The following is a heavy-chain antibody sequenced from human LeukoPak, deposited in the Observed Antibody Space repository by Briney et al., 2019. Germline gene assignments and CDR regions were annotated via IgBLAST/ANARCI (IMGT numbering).Heavy chain of an antibody. CDR3: AKQMAVDYFDY. Sequence: GGSLRLSCAASGFTFSSYAMHWVRQAPGKGLEWVAVISYDGSNKYYADSVKGRFTISRDNSKNTAYLQMYSLRAEDTAVYYCAKQMAVDYFDYWGQGTLVTVSS. CDR2: ISYDGSNK. CDR1: GFTFSSYA. J-gene: IGHJ4*02. V-gene: IGHV3-30-3*02. D-gene: IGHD2-8*01.